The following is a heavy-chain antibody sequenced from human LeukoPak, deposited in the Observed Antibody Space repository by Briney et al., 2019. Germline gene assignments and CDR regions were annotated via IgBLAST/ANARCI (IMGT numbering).Heavy chain of an antibody. CDR2: IYYSGST. J-gene: IGHJ4*02. V-gene: IGHV4-59*08. Sequence: PSETLSLTCTVSGGSITSNYWSWIRQPPGKGLEWIGYIYYSGSTNYNPSLKSRVTISVDTSKNQFSLKLSSVTAADTAVYYCAKIAAAGTGYFDYWGQGTLVTVSS. CDR3: AKIAAAGTGYFDY. CDR1: GGSITSNY. D-gene: IGHD6-13*01.